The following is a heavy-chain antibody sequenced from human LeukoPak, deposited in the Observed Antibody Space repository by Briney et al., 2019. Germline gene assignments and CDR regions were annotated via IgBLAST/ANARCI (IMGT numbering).Heavy chain of an antibody. J-gene: IGHJ6*03. D-gene: IGHD2-2*01. Sequence: SETLSLTCTVSGGAISSYYWSWIRQPPGKGLEWIGYIYYSGSTNYNPSLKSRVTISVDTSKNQFSLKLSSVTAADTAVYYCARDPGPPQWGELVPAATSGQPKPYYYYYMDVWGKGTTVTVSS. V-gene: IGHV4-59*01. CDR1: GGAISSYY. CDR3: ARDPGPPQWGELVPAATSGQPKPYYYYYMDV. CDR2: IYYSGST.